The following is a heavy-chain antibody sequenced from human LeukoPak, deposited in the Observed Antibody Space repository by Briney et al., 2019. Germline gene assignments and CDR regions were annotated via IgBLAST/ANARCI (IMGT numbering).Heavy chain of an antibody. D-gene: IGHD3-10*01. CDR3: AKETDVMVRGELDP. V-gene: IGHV3-23*01. Sequence: GGSLRLSCAASGVTFSSYAMSWVRQAPGKGLEWVSAISGSGGSTYYADSVKGRFTTSRDNSKNTLYLQMNSLRAEDTAVYCCAKETDVMVRGELDPWGQGTLVTVSS. J-gene: IGHJ5*02. CDR1: GVTFSSYA. CDR2: ISGSGGST.